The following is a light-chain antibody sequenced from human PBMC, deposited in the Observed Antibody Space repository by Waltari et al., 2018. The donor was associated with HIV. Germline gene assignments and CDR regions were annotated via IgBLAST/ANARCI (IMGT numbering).Light chain of an antibody. CDR2: AAS. J-gene: IGKJ3*01. Sequence: DIQMTQSPSSLSASVGDRVTITCRASQTISSYLNWYQQKPGKAPKLLIYAASTLQIGVPSRFSGSGSGTDFTLTISSLQPEDFATYYCQQTYTTPPNFGPGTKVEIK. CDR3: QQTYTTPPN. V-gene: IGKV1-39*01. CDR1: QTISSY.